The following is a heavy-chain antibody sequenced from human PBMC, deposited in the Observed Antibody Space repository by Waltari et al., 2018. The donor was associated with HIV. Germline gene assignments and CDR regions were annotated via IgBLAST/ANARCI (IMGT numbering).Heavy chain of an antibody. J-gene: IGHJ4*02. CDR2: IFYTGST. CDR1: GDSISSSRYY. V-gene: IGHV4-39*01. CDR3: ARHGRMGGGTHRRYFDY. Sequence: QLQLQESGPGLVKPSETLSLTCSVSGDSISSSRYYWGWVRQPPGKGLEWIGSIFYTGSTYYNPSLKSRVTISVDTSRNRFSLKRSSVTAADTAVYYCARHGRMGGGTHRRYFDYWGQGTLVTVSS. D-gene: IGHD3-16*01.